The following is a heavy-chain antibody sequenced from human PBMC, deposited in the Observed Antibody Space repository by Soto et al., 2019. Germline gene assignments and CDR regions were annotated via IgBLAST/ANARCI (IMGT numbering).Heavy chain of an antibody. Sequence: GGSLRLSCSASGFTFSDENMSWVRQVPGKGLEWVSGISGGGSYIFYADSVQGRFSISRDNPKNSLFLEMNSLRVEDTAVYYCARDSDCHSTSCFFPPPVCSQGTTVPVS. CDR2: ISGGGSYI. CDR3: ARDSDCHSTSCFFPPPV. V-gene: IGHV3-21*06. D-gene: IGHD2-2*01. CDR1: GFTFSDEN. J-gene: IGHJ6*02.